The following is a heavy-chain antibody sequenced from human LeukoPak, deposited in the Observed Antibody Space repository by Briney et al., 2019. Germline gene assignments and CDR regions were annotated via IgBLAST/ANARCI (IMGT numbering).Heavy chain of an antibody. D-gene: IGHD1-26*01. J-gene: IGHJ4*02. CDR3: ARDSGYSGSYQDY. V-gene: IGHV3-30-3*01. Sequence: GGSLRLSCAASGFTVSSNYMSWVRQAPGKGLEWVAVISYDGSNKYYADSVKGRFTISRDNSKNTLYLQMNSLRAEDTAVYYCARDSGYSGSYQDYWGQGTLVTVSS. CDR2: ISYDGSNK. CDR1: GFTVSSNY.